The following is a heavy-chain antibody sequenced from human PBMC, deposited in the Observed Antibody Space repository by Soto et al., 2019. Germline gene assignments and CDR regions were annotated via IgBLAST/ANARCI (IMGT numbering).Heavy chain of an antibody. CDR1: GFTFSSYG. D-gene: IGHD3-9*01. V-gene: IGHV3-33*01. CDR2: IWYDGSNK. CDR3: ARELSMGSREGLTGYLYYYYGMDV. Sequence: GGSLRLSCAASGFTFSSYGMHWVRQAPGKGLEGVAVIWYDGSNKYYADSVKGRFTISRDNSKNTLYLQMNSLKTEDTAVYYCARELSMGSREGLTGYLYYYYGMDVWGQGTTVTVSS. J-gene: IGHJ6*02.